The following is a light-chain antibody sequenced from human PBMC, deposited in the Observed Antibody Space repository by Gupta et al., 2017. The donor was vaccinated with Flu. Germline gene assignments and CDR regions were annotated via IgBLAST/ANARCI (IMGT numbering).Light chain of an antibody. CDR1: QRVLYSSNNRNY. J-gene: IGKJ2*01. V-gene: IGKV4-1*01. Sequence: DIVMTQSPHSLAVSLGDRATITCKSSQRVLYSSNNRNYLDWYQQKPGQPPKLLIYWASNREYGVTDRFSGRGLGTDFTLTSSSPQAEDVAGYYGQQYYSTLTFGQGTKLEMK. CDR2: WAS. CDR3: QQYYSTLT.